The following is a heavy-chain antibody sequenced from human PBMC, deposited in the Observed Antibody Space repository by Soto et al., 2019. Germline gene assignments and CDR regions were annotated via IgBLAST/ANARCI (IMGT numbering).Heavy chain of an antibody. CDR2: IYYSGST. D-gene: IGHD5-18*01. J-gene: IGHJ4*02. V-gene: IGHV4-31*03. Sequence: QVQLQESGPGLVKPSQTLSLTCTVSGGSISSGGYYWSWIRQHPGKGLEWIGYIYYSGSTYYNPALRRRLTISVDTPKNQFSLKLSSVTAADTAVYYCARGTTGYSYGSHFDYWGQGTLVTVSS. CDR1: GGSISSGGYY. CDR3: ARGTTGYSYGSHFDY.